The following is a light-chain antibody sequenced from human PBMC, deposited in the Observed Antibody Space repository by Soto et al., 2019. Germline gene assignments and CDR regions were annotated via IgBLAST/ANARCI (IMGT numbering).Light chain of an antibody. Sequence: QSVLTQPPSASGSPGQSVTISCTGTSGDVGAYNYVSWYQQHPGKGPRLLIYEVNKRPSVVPDRFSGSKSGNTASLTVSGLQAEDEADYYCCSYAGSNALNVFGTGTKLTVL. CDR1: SGDVGAYNY. CDR2: EVN. V-gene: IGLV2-8*01. J-gene: IGLJ1*01. CDR3: CSYAGSNALNV.